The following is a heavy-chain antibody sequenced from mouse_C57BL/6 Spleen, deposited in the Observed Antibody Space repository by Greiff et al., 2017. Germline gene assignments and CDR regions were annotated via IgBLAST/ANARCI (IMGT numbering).Heavy chain of an antibody. Sequence: QVQLQQSGPELVKPGASVKISCKASGYAFSSSWMNWVKQRPGKGLEWIGRIYPGDGDTNYNGKFKGKATLTADKSSSTAYMQLSSLTSEDSAVYFCARTPNYYGSSYSHWYFDVWGTGTTVTVSS. CDR3: ARTPNYYGSSYSHWYFDV. CDR1: GYAFSSSW. D-gene: IGHD1-1*01. CDR2: IYPGDGDT. V-gene: IGHV1-82*01. J-gene: IGHJ1*03.